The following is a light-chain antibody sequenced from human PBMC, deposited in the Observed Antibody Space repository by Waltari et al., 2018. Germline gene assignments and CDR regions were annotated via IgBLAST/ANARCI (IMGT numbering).Light chain of an antibody. J-gene: IGKJ2*01. CDR2: WAS. V-gene: IGKV4-1*01. CDR3: QQYYIAQYT. Sequence: QSPDSLTVSLGERATINCKSSQSVLFSSDNKNYLAWYQQKPGQPPKLLIYWASTRESGVPDRFSGSGSGTDFTLTISSLQAEDVAVYFCQQYYIAQYTFGQGTKLEIK. CDR1: QSVLFSSDNKNY.